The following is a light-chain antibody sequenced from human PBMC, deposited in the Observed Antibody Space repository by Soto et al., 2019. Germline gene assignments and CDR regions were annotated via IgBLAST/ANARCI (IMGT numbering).Light chain of an antibody. J-gene: IGKJ1*01. V-gene: IGKV1-39*01. CDR1: QSISSY. CDR3: QLSDSTWT. CDR2: AAS. Sequence: DLQMTQSPSSLSASVGVRVTITCRASQSISSYLNWYQQKPGKAPNLLIYAASSLQSGVPSRFIVTGSGTDFTLAISSLQPEDFAADDCQLSDSTWTFGQGTKVEIK.